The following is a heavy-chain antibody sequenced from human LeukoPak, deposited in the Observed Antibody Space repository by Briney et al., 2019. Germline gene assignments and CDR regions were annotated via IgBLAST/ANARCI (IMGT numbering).Heavy chain of an antibody. CDR2: FDPEDGET. CDR1: GYTLTELS. CDR3: ATDRLGRAVAGPGG. Sequence: ASVKVSCKVSGYTLTELSMYWVRQAPGKGLEWMGGFDPEDGETIYAQKFQGRVTMTEDTSTDTAYMELSSLRSEDTAVYYCATDRLGRAVAGPGGWGQGTLVAVSS. J-gene: IGHJ4*02. V-gene: IGHV1-24*01. D-gene: IGHD6-19*01.